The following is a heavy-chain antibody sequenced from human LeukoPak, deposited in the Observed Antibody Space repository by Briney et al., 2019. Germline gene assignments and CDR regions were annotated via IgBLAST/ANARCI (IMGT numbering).Heavy chain of an antibody. Sequence: GGSLRLSCAASGFTFSSYAMSWVRQAPGKGLEWVSAIIGSGGSTYYADSVKGRFTISRDNSKNTLYLQMNSLRAEDTAVYYCAKGASNSSSWYGDYFDYWGQGTLVTVSS. CDR2: IIGSGGST. D-gene: IGHD6-13*01. CDR1: GFTFSSYA. V-gene: IGHV3-23*01. CDR3: AKGASNSSSWYGDYFDY. J-gene: IGHJ4*02.